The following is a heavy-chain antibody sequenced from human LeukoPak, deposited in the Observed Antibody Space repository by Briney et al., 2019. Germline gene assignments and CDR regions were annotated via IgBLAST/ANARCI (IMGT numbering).Heavy chain of an antibody. D-gene: IGHD6-6*01. CDR3: ARTLGGSSAPTDY. Sequence: ASVKVSCKASGGTFSSYAISWVRQAPGQGLEWMGGIIPIFGTANYAQKFQGRVTITADESTSTAYMELSSLRSEDTAVYYCARTLGGSSAPTDYWGQGTLVTVSS. CDR2: IIPIFGTA. CDR1: GGTFSSYA. J-gene: IGHJ4*02. V-gene: IGHV1-69*13.